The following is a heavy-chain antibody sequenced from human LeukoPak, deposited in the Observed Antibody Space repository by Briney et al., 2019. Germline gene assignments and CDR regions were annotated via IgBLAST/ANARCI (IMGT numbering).Heavy chain of an antibody. CDR3: AKDRQQLTNDAFDI. D-gene: IGHD6-13*01. CDR2: ISSGSGHI. J-gene: IGHJ3*02. Sequence: KAGGYLRLSCAASGFTFSAYSMNWVRQAPGKGLEWVSFISSGSGHIYYADSLQGRFTISRDNSKNTLYLQMNSLRAEDTAVYYCAKDRQQLTNDAFDIWGQGTMVTVSS. V-gene: IGHV3-21*04. CDR1: GFTFSAYS.